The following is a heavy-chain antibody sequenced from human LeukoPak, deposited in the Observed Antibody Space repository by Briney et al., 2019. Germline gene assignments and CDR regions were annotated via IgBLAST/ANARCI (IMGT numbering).Heavy chain of an antibody. D-gene: IGHD3-3*01. CDR3: ARSRFLEDYFDY. CDR1: GFTFSSYE. Sequence: PGGSLRLSCAASGFTFSSYEMNWVRQAPGKGLEWVSYISSSTIYYADSVKGRFTISRDNAKNSLYLQMNSLRAEDTAVYYRARSRFLEDYFDYWGQGTLVTVSS. CDR2: ISSSTI. J-gene: IGHJ4*02. V-gene: IGHV3-48*03.